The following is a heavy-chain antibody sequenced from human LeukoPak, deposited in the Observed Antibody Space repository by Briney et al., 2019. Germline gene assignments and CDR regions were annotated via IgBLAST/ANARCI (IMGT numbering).Heavy chain of an antibody. Sequence: SVKVSCKASGGTFSSYATSWVRQAPGQGLEWMGGIIPIFGTANYAQKLQGRVTMTTDTSTSTAYMELRSLRSDDTAVYYCARSWALYYDFSLGMDVWGQGTTVTVSS. V-gene: IGHV1-69*05. D-gene: IGHD3-3*01. J-gene: IGHJ6*02. CDR3: ARSWALYYDFSLGMDV. CDR2: IIPIFGTA. CDR1: GGTFSSYA.